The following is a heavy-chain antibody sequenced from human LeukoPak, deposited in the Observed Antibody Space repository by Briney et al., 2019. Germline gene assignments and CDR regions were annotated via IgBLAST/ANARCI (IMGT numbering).Heavy chain of an antibody. CDR2: INHSGSN. Sequence: SETLSLTCAVYGGSFSGYYWSWVRQPPGKGLEWLGEINHSGSNNYNPSLKRRVTISVDTSKNQFSLKLSSVTAADTAVYYCPRAADIPVYYYMAVWGKGTTVTVSS. V-gene: IGHV4-34*01. J-gene: IGHJ6*03. CDR1: GGSFSGYY. D-gene: IGHD2-15*01. CDR3: PRAADIPVYYYMAV.